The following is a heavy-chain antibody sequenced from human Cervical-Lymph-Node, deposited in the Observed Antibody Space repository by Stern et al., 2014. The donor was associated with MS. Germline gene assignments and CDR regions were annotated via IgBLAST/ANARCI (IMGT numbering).Heavy chain of an antibody. CDR1: GYFFTSYY. V-gene: IGHV1-2*02. CDR3: ARDVYRSVQYRYDY. J-gene: IGHJ4*02. Sequence: QVQLMQSGAEVRKPAASVRVSCGASGYFFTSYYLHWVRQAPGPGIAWMGWMNPTSGGANFAEKFQGRVNMTRDTSISTAYMELSGLTYDDTAVYYCARDVYRSVQYRYDYWGQGTLVTVSS. CDR2: MNPTSGGA. D-gene: IGHD2-8*01.